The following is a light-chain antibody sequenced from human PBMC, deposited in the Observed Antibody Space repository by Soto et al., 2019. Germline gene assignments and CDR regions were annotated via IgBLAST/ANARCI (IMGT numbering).Light chain of an antibody. V-gene: IGKV3-15*01. Sequence: EIVMTQSPATLSVSPGERATLSCRGSQSVGSSLAWYQQKPGQAPRLLIYGASTRATGVPARFSGSGSGTEFIFTISSLQSEDFAVYYCQQHNGWPLTFGGGTKVEI. CDR2: GAS. CDR1: QSVGSS. J-gene: IGKJ4*01. CDR3: QQHNGWPLT.